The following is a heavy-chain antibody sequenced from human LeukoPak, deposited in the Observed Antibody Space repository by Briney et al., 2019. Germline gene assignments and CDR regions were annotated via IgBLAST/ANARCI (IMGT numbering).Heavy chain of an antibody. V-gene: IGHV3-20*04. J-gene: IGHJ6*03. CDR3: ARDAYDSSGYYYVDYYYYYMDV. Sequence: RSGGSLRLSCAASGFTFDDYGMSWVRQAPGKGLERVSGINWNGGSTGYADSVKGRFTISRDNAKNSLYLQMNSLRAEDTALYYCARDAYDSSGYYYVDYYYYYMDVWGKGTTVTVSS. CDR2: INWNGGST. D-gene: IGHD3-22*01. CDR1: GFTFDDYG.